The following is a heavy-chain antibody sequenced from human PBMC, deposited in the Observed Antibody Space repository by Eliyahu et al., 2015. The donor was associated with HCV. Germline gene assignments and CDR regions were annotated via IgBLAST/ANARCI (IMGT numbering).Heavy chain of an antibody. D-gene: IGHD3-22*01. CDR2: IYPGDSDT. J-gene: IGHJ3*02. CDR3: ARFREYYYDSSGYYGAFDI. Sequence: EVQLVQSGAEVKKPGESLKISCKGSGYSFTSYWIGWVRQMPGKGLEWMGIIYPGDSDTRYSPSFQGQVTISADKSISTAYLQWSSLKASDTAMYYCARFREYYYDSSGYYGAFDIWGQGTMVTVSS. V-gene: IGHV5-51*01. CDR1: GYSFTSYW.